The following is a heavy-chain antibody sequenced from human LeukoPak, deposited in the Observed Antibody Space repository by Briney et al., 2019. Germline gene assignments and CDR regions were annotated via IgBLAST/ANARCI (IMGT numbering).Heavy chain of an antibody. CDR1: GFTFSSYA. D-gene: IGHD1-26*01. CDR2: INTDGGTT. Sequence: GGSLRLSCAASGFTFSSYAMNWVRQAPGKGLVWVSRINTDGGTTSYADSVKGRFTISRDNAKNTLYLEMNSLGAEDTAVYYCARGPAANSGNYYVGDYWGQGTLVTVSS. V-gene: IGHV3-74*01. CDR3: ARGPAANSGNYYVGDY. J-gene: IGHJ4*02.